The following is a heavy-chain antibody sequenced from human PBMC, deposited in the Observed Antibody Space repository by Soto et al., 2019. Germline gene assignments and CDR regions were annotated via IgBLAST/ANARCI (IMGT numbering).Heavy chain of an antibody. J-gene: IGHJ4*02. V-gene: IGHV1-3*01. CDR2: INAGNGNT. CDR3: ARGERYYYDSSGYFVFYY. Sequence: ASVKVSCKASGYTFTNYAMHWVRQAPGQRLEWMGWINAGNGNTKYSQKFQGRVTITRDTSASTAYMELSSLRSEDTAVYYCARGERYYYDSSGYFVFYYWGQGTLVTVSS. D-gene: IGHD3-22*01. CDR1: GYTFTNYA.